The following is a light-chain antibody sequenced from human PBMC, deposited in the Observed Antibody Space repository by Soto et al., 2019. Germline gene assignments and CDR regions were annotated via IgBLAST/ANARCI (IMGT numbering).Light chain of an antibody. CDR2: EVS. CDR3: MQSAQVPWT. V-gene: IGKV2D-29*01. J-gene: IGKJ1*01. CDR1: QSLQQINGEIS. Sequence: DIVMTQTPLSLSVTPGQPASISCKSGQSLQQINGEISLYWYLKKPGQPPQLLIYEVSNRLSGVPDRFSGSGSVTDFTLKISRVEAEDVGIYYCMQSAQVPWTFGQGTKVXIK.